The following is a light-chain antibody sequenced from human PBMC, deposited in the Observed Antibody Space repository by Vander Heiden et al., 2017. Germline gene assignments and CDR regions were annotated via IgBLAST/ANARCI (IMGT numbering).Light chain of an antibody. J-gene: IGKJ4*01. CDR3: QQRSHWLT. CDR1: QTIGTY. V-gene: IGKV3-11*01. CDR2: DAS. Sequence: EVVLPQSPATLSLSPGERATLSCRASQTIGTYLAWYQQKPGQAPRLLIADASNRATGIPTRFSGSGSETDFTLTINSLETEDFAVYYCQQRSHWLTFGGGTKVEIK.